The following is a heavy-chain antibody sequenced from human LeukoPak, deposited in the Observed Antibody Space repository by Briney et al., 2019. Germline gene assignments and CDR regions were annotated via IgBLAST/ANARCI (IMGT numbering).Heavy chain of an antibody. V-gene: IGHV1-2*06. CDR2: LNPNIGGT. J-gene: IGHJ4*02. D-gene: IGHD3-22*01. CDR3: AHDSIGYWSTLFDY. Sequence: RLNPNIGGTNYPQNFQGRVTMTREKAKSTAYMEVSRLRSDDTAVYYCAHDSIGYWSTLFDYWGQGTLVTVSS.